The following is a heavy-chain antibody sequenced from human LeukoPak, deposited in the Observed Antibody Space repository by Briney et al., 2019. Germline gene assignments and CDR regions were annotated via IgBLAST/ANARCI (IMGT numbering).Heavy chain of an antibody. CDR2: ISYDGSNK. CDR3: AKDMGPHIAAAAPGGAFDI. Sequence: PGGSLRLSCAASGFTFSSYAMHWVRQAPGKGLEWVAVISYDGSNKYYADSVKGRFTISRDNSKNSLYLQMNSLRAEDTALYYCAKDMGPHIAAAAPGGAFDIWGQGTMVTVSS. J-gene: IGHJ3*02. V-gene: IGHV3-30*04. D-gene: IGHD6-13*01. CDR1: GFTFSSYA.